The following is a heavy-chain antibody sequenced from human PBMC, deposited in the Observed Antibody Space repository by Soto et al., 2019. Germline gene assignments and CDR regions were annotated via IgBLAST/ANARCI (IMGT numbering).Heavy chain of an antibody. V-gene: IGHV3-64D*06. D-gene: IGHD3-16*01. CDR3: VQDRGLVITIGVKCMDF. J-gene: IGHJ6*04. CDR2: ISSNGGST. Sequence: SGSLKLSCSAPEFTFSSYAMHWFRQAPGKGLEYVSAISSNGGSTYYADSVKGRFTISRDNSKNTLYLQMSSLRAEDTAVYYCVQDRGLVITIGVKCMDFWGTGTTGTV. CDR1: EFTFSSYA.